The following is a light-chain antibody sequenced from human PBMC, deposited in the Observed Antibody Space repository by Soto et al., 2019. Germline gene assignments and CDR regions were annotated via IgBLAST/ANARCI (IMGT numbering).Light chain of an antibody. Sequence: EIVLTQSPGTLSLSPGERATVSCRASQSVSSYLAWYQQKPGQAPRLLIYDASNRATGIPARFSGSGSGTDFTLSFSSLEPEDFAVYYCQQRSSWPKVTFGPGTKVDI. CDR1: QSVSSY. CDR2: DAS. V-gene: IGKV3-11*01. CDR3: QQRSSWPKVT. J-gene: IGKJ3*01.